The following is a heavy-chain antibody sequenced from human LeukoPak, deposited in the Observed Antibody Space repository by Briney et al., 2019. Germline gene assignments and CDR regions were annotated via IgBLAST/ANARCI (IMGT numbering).Heavy chain of an antibody. Sequence: SETLSLTCTVSGGSISSSSYYWGWIRQPPGKGLEWIGSIYYSGSTYYNPSLKSRVTISVDTSKNQFSLKLNSVTAADTAVYYCARDSWFGDFDYWGQGTLVTVSS. D-gene: IGHD3-10*01. J-gene: IGHJ4*02. CDR3: ARDSWFGDFDY. CDR2: IYYSGST. CDR1: GGSISSSSYY. V-gene: IGHV4-39*07.